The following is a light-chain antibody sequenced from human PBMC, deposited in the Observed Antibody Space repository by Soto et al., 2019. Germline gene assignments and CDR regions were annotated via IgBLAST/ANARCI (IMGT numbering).Light chain of an antibody. Sequence: DIQLTQSPSTLSASVGDRVTITCRASQSISSWLAWYQQKPGKAPKLLIHKASSLESGFPSRFSGSGSGTEFTLTISSLQPDDFGTYYCQQYKSYWTFGQGTKVEIK. J-gene: IGKJ1*01. CDR2: KAS. CDR3: QQYKSYWT. V-gene: IGKV1-5*03. CDR1: QSISSW.